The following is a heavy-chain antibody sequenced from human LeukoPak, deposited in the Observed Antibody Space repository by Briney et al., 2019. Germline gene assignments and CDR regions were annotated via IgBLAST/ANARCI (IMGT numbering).Heavy chain of an antibody. CDR1: GDSVSRNGAA. CDR3: ARRTPDYYYGMDV. Sequence: ASQTLSLTCAISGDSVSRNGAAWNWIRQSPSRGLEWLGRTYYRSKWYNDYAVSVKSRIIINPDTSKNQFSLQLNSVTSEDTAVYYCARRTPDYYYGMDVWGQGTTVTVSS. CDR2: TYYRSKWYN. V-gene: IGHV6-1*01. J-gene: IGHJ6*02.